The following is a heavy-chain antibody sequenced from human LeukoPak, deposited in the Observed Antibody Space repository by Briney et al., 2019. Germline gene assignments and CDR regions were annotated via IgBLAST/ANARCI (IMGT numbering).Heavy chain of an antibody. Sequence: PGGSLRLSCAASGFPFSDFAMSWVRQAPGKGLQWVLTLSGSGDGTYFADALKGRFTISRDNSKNTLYLQMNSLRADDTAVYYCAKNEGWELHQYNLDVWGTGTAVTVSS. J-gene: IGHJ6*03. D-gene: IGHD1-26*01. V-gene: IGHV3-23*01. CDR3: AKNEGWELHQYNLDV. CDR1: GFPFSDFA. CDR2: LSGSGDGT.